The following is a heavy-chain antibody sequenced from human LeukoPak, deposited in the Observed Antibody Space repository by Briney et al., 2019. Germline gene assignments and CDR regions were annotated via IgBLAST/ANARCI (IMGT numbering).Heavy chain of an antibody. V-gene: IGHV3-21*01. Sequence: GGSLRLSCGASGFTFNRRNIHRVRQAPGKALEWVSSVDTTGRHIYYADSVRGRFTISRDDANDSVSLQMNSLRAEDTAVYYCARDVAFWSGYPFDYWGQGTLVTVSS. J-gene: IGHJ4*02. CDR2: VDTTGRHI. CDR1: GFTFNRRN. CDR3: ARDVAFWSGYPFDY. D-gene: IGHD3-3*01.